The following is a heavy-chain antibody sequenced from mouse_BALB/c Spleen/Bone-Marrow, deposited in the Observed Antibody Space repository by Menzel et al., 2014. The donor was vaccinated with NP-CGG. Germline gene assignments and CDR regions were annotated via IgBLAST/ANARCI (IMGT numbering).Heavy chain of an antibody. CDR3: ARCLTGTGAMDY. CDR2: INPGSGGT. V-gene: IGHV1-54*01. CDR1: GYAFTNYL. D-gene: IGHD4-1*01. Sequence: VQLQQSGAELVRPGTSVKESCKASGYAFTNYLIEWVKQRPGQGLEWIGVINPGSGGTNYNEKFKAKATLTADKSSSTAYMQLSSLTSDDSAVYFCARCLTGTGAMDYWGQGTSVTVSS. J-gene: IGHJ4*01.